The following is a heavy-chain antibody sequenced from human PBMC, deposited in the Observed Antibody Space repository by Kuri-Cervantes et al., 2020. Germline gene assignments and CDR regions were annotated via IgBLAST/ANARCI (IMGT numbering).Heavy chain of an antibody. CDR3: AKDMTLTGYLLFDY. CDR2: ISWNSGSI. Sequence: SLKISCAASGFTFDDYAMHWVRQAPGKGLEWVSGISWNSGSIGYADSVKGRFTISRDNAKNSLYLQMNSLRAGDTALYYCAKDMTLTGYLLFDYWGQGTLVTVSS. D-gene: IGHD3-9*01. J-gene: IGHJ4*02. CDR1: GFTFDDYA. V-gene: IGHV3-9*01.